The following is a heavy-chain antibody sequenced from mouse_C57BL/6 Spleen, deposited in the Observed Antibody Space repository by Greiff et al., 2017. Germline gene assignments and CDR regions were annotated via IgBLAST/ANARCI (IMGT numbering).Heavy chain of an antibody. D-gene: IGHD1-1*01. CDR2: IDPSDSYT. Sequence: QVQLQQPGAELVKPGASVKLSCKASGYTFTSYWMQWVKQRPGQGLEWIGEIDPSDSYTNYNQKFKGKATLTVDTSSSAAYMPLSSLTSEDSAVYYCARRVLRSYFDYWGQGTTLTVSS. CDR1: GYTFTSYW. V-gene: IGHV1-50*01. J-gene: IGHJ2*01. CDR3: ARRVLRSYFDY.